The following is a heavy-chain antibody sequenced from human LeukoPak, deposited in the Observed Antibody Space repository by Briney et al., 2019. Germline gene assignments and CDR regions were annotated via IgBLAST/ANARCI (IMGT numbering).Heavy chain of an antibody. Sequence: GGSLRLSCAASGFTFSSYSMNWVRQAPGKGLEWVSSISSSSSYIYYADSVKGRFTISRDNAKNSLYLQMNSLRAEDTAVYYCARDLIGGNAYDYWGQGALVTVSS. CDR3: ARDLIGGNAYDY. CDR2: ISSSSSYI. CDR1: GFTFSSYS. D-gene: IGHD2-15*01. J-gene: IGHJ4*02. V-gene: IGHV3-21*01.